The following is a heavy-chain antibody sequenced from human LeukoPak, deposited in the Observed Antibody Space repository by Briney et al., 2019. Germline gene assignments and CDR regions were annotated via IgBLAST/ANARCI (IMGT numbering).Heavy chain of an antibody. V-gene: IGHV4-31*03. CDR2: IYHSGRS. Sequence: SETLSLTCTVSGDSISNGVKYWSWIRQHPGRGLEWIGYIYHSGRSYYNPSLKSRITMSVDTSKNQFSLNLSSVTAADTAVYYCARDHTIVVVPAARGGRRYYYGMDVWGQGTTVTVSS. CDR1: GDSISNGVKY. CDR3: ARDHTIVVVPAARGGRRYYYGMDV. J-gene: IGHJ6*02. D-gene: IGHD2-2*01.